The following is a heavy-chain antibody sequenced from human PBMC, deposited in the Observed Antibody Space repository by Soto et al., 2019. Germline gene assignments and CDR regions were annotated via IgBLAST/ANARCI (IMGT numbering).Heavy chain of an antibody. CDR2: ISGSGSYT. CDR1: GFTFSDSY. J-gene: IGHJ4*02. D-gene: IGHD5-18*01. Sequence: GGSLRLSCAASGFTFSDSYMTWIRQAPGKGLEWLSYISGSGSYTKYADSVKGRFTVSRDNAKNSLFLQMNSLRADDTAMYYCARDKDVRYGGNSFGGINDYWGQGTLVTVSS. V-gene: IGHV3-11*06. CDR3: ARDKDVRYGGNSFGGINDY.